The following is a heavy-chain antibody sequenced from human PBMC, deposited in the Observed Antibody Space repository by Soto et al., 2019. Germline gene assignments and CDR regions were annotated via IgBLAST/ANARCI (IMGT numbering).Heavy chain of an antibody. CDR1: GFTFSGSA. J-gene: IGHJ4*02. Sequence: GGSRRRSCEASGFTFSGSAMNWVRRASGKGLEWVGRIRSKANSYATAYAASVKVRFSISRDESKNTAYLQMNSPNTDARPGSWCTRPPPDAMLRKWGQGTQVTVSS. V-gene: IGHV3-73*01. CDR2: IRSKANSYAT. CDR3: TRPPPDAMLRK. D-gene: IGHD2-2*01.